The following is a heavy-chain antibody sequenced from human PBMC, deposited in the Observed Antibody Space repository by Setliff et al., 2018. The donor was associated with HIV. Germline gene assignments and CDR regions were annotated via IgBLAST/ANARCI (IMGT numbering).Heavy chain of an antibody. CDR1: GFTFSSYS. V-gene: IGHV3-48*01. Sequence: GGSLRLSCAASGFTFSSYSMNWVRQAPGKGLEWVSYISSSSSTIYYADSVKGRFTISRDNSKNALYLQMSGLRAEDTAVYFCVKGVQSLRPYYFDSWGHGALVTVSS. CDR3: VKGVQSLRPYYFDS. J-gene: IGHJ4*01. CDR2: ISSSSSTI.